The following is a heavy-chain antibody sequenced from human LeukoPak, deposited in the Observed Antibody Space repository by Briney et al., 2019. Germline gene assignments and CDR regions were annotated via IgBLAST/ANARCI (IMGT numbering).Heavy chain of an antibody. J-gene: IGHJ5*02. CDR1: GYTLSGYY. Sequence: ASVKVSCKASGYTLSGYYMHWLRQAPGQGLEWMGWINPNSGGTNYAQKFQGRVTMTRDTSISTAYMELSRLRSDNTAVYYCARQNPHTNWFDPWGQGTLVTVSS. CDR3: ARQNPHTNWFDP. V-gene: IGHV1-2*02. CDR2: INPNSGGT. D-gene: IGHD2/OR15-2a*01.